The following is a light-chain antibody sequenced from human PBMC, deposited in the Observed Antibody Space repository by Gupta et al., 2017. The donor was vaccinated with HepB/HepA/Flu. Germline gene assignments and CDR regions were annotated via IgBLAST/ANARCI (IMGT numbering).Light chain of an antibody. CDR3: FSYAVSYNFV. V-gene: IGLV2-8*01. Sequence: QSALTQPPPASGSPGQSVTISCTGPSSDIGGYNSVSWYQHLPGKAPKLMVYEVYKRPSGVPDRFSGSKSGDTASLTFSGLLAEDEADDDCFSYAVSYNFVFGTGTKITGL. J-gene: IGLJ1*01. CDR2: EVY. CDR1: SSDIGGYNS.